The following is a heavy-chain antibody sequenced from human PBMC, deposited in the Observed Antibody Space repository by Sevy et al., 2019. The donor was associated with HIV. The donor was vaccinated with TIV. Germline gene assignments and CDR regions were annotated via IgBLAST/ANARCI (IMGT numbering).Heavy chain of an antibody. CDR1: GGSLNTYG. CDR2: AYYNGGT. CDR3: GRDNWGSIDY. D-gene: IGHD7-27*01. V-gene: IGHV4-59*01. J-gene: IGHJ4*02. Sequence: SENLSLTCTVSGGSLNTYGWSWIRQPPGKGLEWIGYAYYNGGTNYNPSLKSRLTILVGTSERQFSLQLSSVTPADTAVYYCGRDNWGSIDYWGQGVLVTVSS.